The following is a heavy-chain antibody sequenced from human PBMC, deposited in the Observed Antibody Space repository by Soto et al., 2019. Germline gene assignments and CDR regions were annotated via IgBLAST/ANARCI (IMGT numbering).Heavy chain of an antibody. J-gene: IGHJ6*02. CDR1: GFTFSSYG. Sequence: GGSLRLSCAASGFTFSSYGMHWVRQAPGKWLEWVAVIWYDGSNKYYADSVKGRFTISRDNSKNTLYLQMNSLRAEDTAVYYCARDQIHCSSTSCPSRSGMDVWGQGXMVTVYS. D-gene: IGHD2-2*01. CDR3: ARDQIHCSSTSCPSRSGMDV. V-gene: IGHV3-33*01. CDR2: IWYDGSNK.